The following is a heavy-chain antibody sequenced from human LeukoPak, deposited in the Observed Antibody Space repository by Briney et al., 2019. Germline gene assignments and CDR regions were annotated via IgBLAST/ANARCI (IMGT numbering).Heavy chain of an antibody. D-gene: IGHD2-2*01. V-gene: IGHV4-38-2*01. CDR3: ARRPIPADDWFDP. CDR2: IYHSGST. CDR1: GYSISSGYY. J-gene: IGHJ5*02. Sequence: SETLSLTCAVSGYSISSGYYWGWIRQPPGKGLEWIGSIYHSGSTYYNPSLKSRVTISVDTSKNQFSPKLSSVTAADTAVYYCARRPIPADDWFDPWGQGTLVTVSS.